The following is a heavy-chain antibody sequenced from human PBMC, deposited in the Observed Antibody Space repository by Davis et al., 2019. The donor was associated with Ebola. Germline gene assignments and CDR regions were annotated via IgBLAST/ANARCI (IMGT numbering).Heavy chain of an antibody. J-gene: IGHJ4*02. D-gene: IGHD3-10*01. CDR3: AKEYCPNSGPYCTYFEV. V-gene: IGHV3-30*18. CDR1: GFSSGTYG. CDR2: MSYGGSHT. Sequence: GESLKISCAAFGFSSGTYGMHWVRQAPGKGLEWVGYMSYGGSHTSSIDSVKGRFTISRDNSKNTLYLQMNSLRAEDTAVYFCAKEYCPNSGPYCTYFEVWGQGTQVTVSS.